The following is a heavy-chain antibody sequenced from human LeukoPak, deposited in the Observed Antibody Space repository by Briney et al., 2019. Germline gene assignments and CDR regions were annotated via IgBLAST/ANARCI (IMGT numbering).Heavy chain of an antibody. CDR1: GYTFTGYY. J-gene: IGHJ6*02. D-gene: IGHD4-17*01. CDR2: INPNSGGT. V-gene: IGHV1-2*02. CDR3: ARVPVTPTTYYYGMDV. Sequence: GASVKVSCKASGYTFTGYYMHWVRQAPGQGLEWTGWINPNSGGTNYAQKFQGRVTMTRDTSISTAYMELSRLRSDDTAVYYCARVPVTPTTYYYGMDVWGQGTTVTVSS.